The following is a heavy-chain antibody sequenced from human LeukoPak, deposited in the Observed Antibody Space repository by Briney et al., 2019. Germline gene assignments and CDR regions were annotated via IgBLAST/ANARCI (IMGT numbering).Heavy chain of an antibody. V-gene: IGHV1-2*02. CDR3: ARGYSSSWSFDY. CDR1: GYTFTGYY. CDR2: INPNSGGT. J-gene: IGHJ4*02. D-gene: IGHD6-13*01. Sequence: ASVKVSCKASGYTFTGYYMHWVRQAPGQGLGWMGWINPNSGGTNCAQKFQGRVTMTRDTSISTAYMELSRLRSDDTAVYYCARGYSSSWSFDYWGQGTLVTVSS.